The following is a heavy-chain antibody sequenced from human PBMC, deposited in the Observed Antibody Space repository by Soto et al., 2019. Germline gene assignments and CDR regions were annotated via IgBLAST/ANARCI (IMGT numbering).Heavy chain of an antibody. Sequence: QVLLVQYGAEVKQPGASVRVSCKTSGYVFTSFAIHWMRQAPGQGPEWMGWINTGNGDSKYSEKFQDRVTITRDTSATTAYMELSSLRSEDTAVYYCARSKTIVMPGFDHWGQGTLVTVSS. CDR2: INTGNGDS. CDR3: ARSKTIVMPGFDH. V-gene: IGHV1-3*04. D-gene: IGHD2-21*01. CDR1: GYVFTSFA. J-gene: IGHJ4*02.